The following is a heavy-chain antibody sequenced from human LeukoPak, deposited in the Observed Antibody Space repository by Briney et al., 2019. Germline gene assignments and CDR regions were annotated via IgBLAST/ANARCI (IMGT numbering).Heavy chain of an antibody. J-gene: IGHJ3*02. D-gene: IGHD6-13*01. V-gene: IGHV3-53*01. Sequence: GGSLRLSCAASGFTVSNNYMSWVRQAPGKGLEWLSVIYSDGSTYYVGSVKGRFTISRDNSKNTLYLQMNSLRVEDTAVYYCARGRNSFGIASSSWSHDVSDIWGQGTMVTVSS. CDR1: GFTVSNNY. CDR3: ARGRNSFGIASSSWSHDVSDI. CDR2: IYSDGST.